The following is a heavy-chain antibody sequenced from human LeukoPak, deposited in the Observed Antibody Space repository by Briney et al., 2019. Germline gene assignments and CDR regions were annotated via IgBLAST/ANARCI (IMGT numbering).Heavy chain of an antibody. CDR1: GFTFSSYG. CDR3: AKDTDGAAAGTTWGH. J-gene: IGHJ4*02. D-gene: IGHD6-13*01. V-gene: IGHV3-30*02. CDR2: IRYDGSNK. Sequence: GGSLRLSCAASGFTFSSYGMHWVRQAPGKGLEWVAFIRYDGSNKYYVDSVKGRFTISRDNAKNSLYLQMNSLRAEDTALYYCAKDTDGAAAGTTWGHWGQGTLVTVSS.